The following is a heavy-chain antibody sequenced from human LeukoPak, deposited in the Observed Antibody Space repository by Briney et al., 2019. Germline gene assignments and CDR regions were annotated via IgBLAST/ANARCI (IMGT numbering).Heavy chain of an antibody. Sequence: GGSLRLSCAASGFTFSSYAMNWVRQAPGKGLEWVSYISSSGSTIYYADSVKGRFTISRDNAKNSLYLQMNSLRAEDTAVYYCARGAETGYDYWGQGTLVTVSS. CDR2: ISSSGSTI. CDR3: ARGAETGYDY. D-gene: IGHD3-9*01. J-gene: IGHJ4*02. V-gene: IGHV3-48*03. CDR1: GFTFSSYA.